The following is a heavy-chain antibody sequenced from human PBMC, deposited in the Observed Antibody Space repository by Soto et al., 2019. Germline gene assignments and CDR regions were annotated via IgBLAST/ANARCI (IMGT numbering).Heavy chain of an antibody. D-gene: IGHD3-22*01. CDR2: LSGSGGST. CDR1: GFTFSNYA. CDR3: VRGDYHDTSGPFSDAFDI. J-gene: IGHJ3*02. V-gene: IGHV3-23*01. Sequence: GGSLRLSCAASGFTFSNYAMSWVRQAPGKGLEWVSTLSGSGGSTYYADSVKGRFTISRANAKNSLYLQMNTLRAEDTAVYYCVRGDYHDTSGPFSDAFDIWGQGTMVTVSS.